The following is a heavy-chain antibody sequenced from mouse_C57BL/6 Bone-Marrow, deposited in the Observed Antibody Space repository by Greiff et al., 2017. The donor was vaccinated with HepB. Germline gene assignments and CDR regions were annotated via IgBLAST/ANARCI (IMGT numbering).Heavy chain of an antibody. CDR2: ISNGGGST. CDR1: GFTFSDYY. J-gene: IGHJ1*03. D-gene: IGHD2-2*01. V-gene: IGHV5-12*01. CDR3: ARLGYYWYFDV. Sequence: EVQLKESGGGLVQPGGSLKLSCAASGFTFSDYYMYWVRQTPEKRLEWVAYISNGGGSTYYPDTVKGRFTISRDNAKNTLYLQMSRLKSEDTAMYYCARLGYYWYFDVWGTGTTVTVSS.